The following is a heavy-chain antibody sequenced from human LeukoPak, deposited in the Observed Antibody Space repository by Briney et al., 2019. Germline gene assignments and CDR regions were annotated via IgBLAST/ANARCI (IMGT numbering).Heavy chain of an antibody. J-gene: IGHJ4*02. D-gene: IGHD6-13*01. CDR2: INTNTGNP. CDR3: ARSLTTYSSSPPNY. V-gene: IGHV7-4-1*02. Sequence: ASVKVSCKASGYTFTSYAMNWVRQAPGQGPEWMGWINTNTGNPTYAQGFTGRFVFSLDTSVSTAYLQISSLKAEDTAVYYCARSLTTYSSSPPNYWGQGTLVTVSS. CDR1: GYTFTSYA.